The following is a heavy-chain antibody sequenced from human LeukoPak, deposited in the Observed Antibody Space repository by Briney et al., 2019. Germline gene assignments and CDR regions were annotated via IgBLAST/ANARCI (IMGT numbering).Heavy chain of an antibody. CDR2: IYPDDSDT. CDR3: ARLVGTTTFVDY. D-gene: IGHD3-16*01. Sequence: GESLKISCKASGYSFRTYWTGWVRQMPGKGLEWMGIIYPDDSDTRYSPSFQGQVTISADKSISSAYLQWRSLKASDTAMYYCARLVGTTTFVDYWGHGTLVIVSS. CDR1: GYSFRTYW. J-gene: IGHJ4*01. V-gene: IGHV5-51*01.